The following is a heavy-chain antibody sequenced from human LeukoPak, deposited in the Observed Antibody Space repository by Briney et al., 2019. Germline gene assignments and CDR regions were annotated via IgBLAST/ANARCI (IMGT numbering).Heavy chain of an antibody. V-gene: IGHV1-2*02. CDR2: INPNSGGT. D-gene: IGHD4-17*01. J-gene: IGHJ4*02. Sequence: GASVKVSCKASGYIFTGYYMHWVRQAPGQGLEWMGWINPNSGGTNYARKFQGRVIMTRDTSISTAYMELSRLRSDDTAVYYCARDPYGDYDHFDYWGQGTLATVSS. CDR1: GYIFTGYY. CDR3: ARDPYGDYDHFDY.